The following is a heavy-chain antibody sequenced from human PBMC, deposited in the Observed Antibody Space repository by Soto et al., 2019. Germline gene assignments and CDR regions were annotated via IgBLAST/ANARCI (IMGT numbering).Heavy chain of an antibody. CDR1: GFTFSSYW. CDR2: IKQDGSEK. CDR3: ARDTQPNYDFWSGYYFGYFQH. D-gene: IGHD3-3*01. V-gene: IGHV3-7*01. J-gene: IGHJ1*01. Sequence: LRLSCAASGFTFSSYWMSWVRQAPGKGLEWVANIKQDGSEKYYVDSVKGRFTISRDNAKNSLYLQMNSLRAEDTAVYYCARDTQPNYDFWSGYYFGYFQHWGQGTLVTVSS.